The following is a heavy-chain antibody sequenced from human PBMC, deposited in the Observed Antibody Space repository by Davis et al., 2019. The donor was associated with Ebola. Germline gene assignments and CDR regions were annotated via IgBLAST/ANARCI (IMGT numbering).Heavy chain of an antibody. CDR3: ARGSGTNDL. Sequence: GGSLRLSCAASGFGFSAFAMHWVRHVPGKGLEWVAVISYDATTKYYADSVKGRFAISRDNSKNTLYLDMSSLRSEDTAVYYCARGSGTNDLWGQGILVTVSS. D-gene: IGHD1-7*01. CDR2: ISYDATTK. V-gene: IGHV3-30*09. CDR1: GFGFSAFA. J-gene: IGHJ5*02.